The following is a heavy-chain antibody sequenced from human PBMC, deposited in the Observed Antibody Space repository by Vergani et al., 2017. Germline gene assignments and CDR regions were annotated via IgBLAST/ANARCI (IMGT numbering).Heavy chain of an antibody. Sequence: QITLKESGPTLVKPTQTLTLTCTFSGFSLSTSGVGVGWIRQPPGKALEWLALIYWNDDKRYSPSLKSRLTITKDTSKNQVVLTMTNMDPVDTATYYCAHRGYSPKFYSFYYMDVWGKGTTVTVSS. J-gene: IGHJ6*03. CDR3: AHRGYSPKFYSFYYMDV. CDR1: GFSLSTSGVG. CDR2: IYWNDDK. V-gene: IGHV2-5*01. D-gene: IGHD6-13*01.